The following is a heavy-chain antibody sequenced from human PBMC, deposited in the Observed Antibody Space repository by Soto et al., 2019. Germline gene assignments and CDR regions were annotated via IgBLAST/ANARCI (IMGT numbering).Heavy chain of an antibody. D-gene: IGHD1-26*01. J-gene: IGHJ4*02. CDR1: GFIFSCDW. CDR3: ARVSPGEQHYFDF. Sequence: EVQLVETGGGLVQPGGSLRLSCAASGFIFSCDWMHWVRQAPGGGLVWVSGINSDGRGTTYADCVKGRFTISRDNSKDTLYLHMNSLRAEDTAVFYCARVSPGEQHYFDFWGQGILVTVSS. V-gene: IGHV3-74*01. CDR2: INSDGRGT.